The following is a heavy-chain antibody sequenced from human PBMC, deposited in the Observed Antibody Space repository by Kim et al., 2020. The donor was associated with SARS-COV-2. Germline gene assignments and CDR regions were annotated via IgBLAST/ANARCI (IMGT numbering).Heavy chain of an antibody. V-gene: IGHV4-39*01. J-gene: IGHJ4*02. CDR2: IYYSGST. D-gene: IGHD6-19*01. CDR1: GGSISSSSYY. Sequence: SETLSLTCTVSGGSISSSSYYWGWIRQPPGKGLEWIGSIYYSGSTYYNPSLKSRVTISVDTSKNQFSLKLSSVTAADTAVYYCARHTYIAVAGINYFDYWGQGTLVTVSS. CDR3: ARHTYIAVAGINYFDY.